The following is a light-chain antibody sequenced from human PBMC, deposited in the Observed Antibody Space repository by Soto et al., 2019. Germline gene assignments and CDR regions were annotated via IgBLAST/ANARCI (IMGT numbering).Light chain of an antibody. CDR3: GPWDSSLSAFV. Sequence: QSALTQPPSVSAAPGQKMTISCSGSSSNIGNNYVSWYQQLPGTAPKLLIYENNKRPSGIPDRFSGSKSGTSATLGITGLQTGDEAGYYCGPWDSSLSAFVFGTGTKVTVL. CDR1: SSNIGNNY. J-gene: IGLJ1*01. CDR2: ENN. V-gene: IGLV1-51*02.